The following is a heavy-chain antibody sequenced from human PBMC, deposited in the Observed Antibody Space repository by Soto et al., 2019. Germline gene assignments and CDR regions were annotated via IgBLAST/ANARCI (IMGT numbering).Heavy chain of an antibody. D-gene: IGHD1-1*01. CDR1: GFIFDDFA. V-gene: IGHV3-9*01. CDR2: ISWNSGST. CDR3: ARDTDSDTWNDPFDY. J-gene: IGHJ4*02. Sequence: DVQLVESGGGLVQPGRSLRLSCAASGFIFDDFAMHWVRQAPGKGLEWVSGISWNSGSTDYAASVKGRFIISRYNARNSLYLQMNSLRPEDPALYYCARDTDSDTWNDPFDYWGQGALVIVS.